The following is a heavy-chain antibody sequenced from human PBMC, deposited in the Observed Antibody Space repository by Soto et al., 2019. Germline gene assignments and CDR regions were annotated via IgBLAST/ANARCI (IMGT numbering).Heavy chain of an antibody. V-gene: IGHV1-18*01. D-gene: IGHD3-10*01. CDR2: ISAYNGNT. CDR1: GYTFTSYG. J-gene: IGHJ5*02. Sequence: ASVKVSCKASGYTFTSYGISWVRQAPGQGLEWMGWISAYNGNTNYAQKLQGRVTMTTDISTSTAYMELRSLRSDDTAVYYCARDNYGSGPMGWFDPWGQGTLVTVSS. CDR3: ARDNYGSGPMGWFDP.